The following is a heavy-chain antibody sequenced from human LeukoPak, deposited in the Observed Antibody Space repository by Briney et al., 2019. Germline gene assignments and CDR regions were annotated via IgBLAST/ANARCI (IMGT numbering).Heavy chain of an antibody. CDR1: GYSFTSYA. Sequence: GASVKVSCKASGYSFTSYAISWVRQAPGQGLEWMGWINTYNGNTNYAQNLQGRVTVTTDTSTTTAYMELRSLRSDDTAVYYCAMPRGDCSGVSCYFEFAFDIWGQGTMATVSS. V-gene: IGHV1-18*01. CDR3: AMPRGDCSGVSCYFEFAFDI. J-gene: IGHJ3*02. CDR2: INTYNGNT. D-gene: IGHD2-15*01.